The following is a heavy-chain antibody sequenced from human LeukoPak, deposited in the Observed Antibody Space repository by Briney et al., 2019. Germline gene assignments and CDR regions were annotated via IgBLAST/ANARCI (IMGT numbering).Heavy chain of an antibody. CDR3: VGSNVAVDDALDI. CDR1: GFTFSRYW. D-gene: IGHD6-19*01. CDR2: ISGDGSST. V-gene: IGHV3-74*01. Sequence: GGSLRLSCAASGFTFSRYWMHWVRQVPGKGLVWVSRISGDGSSTTYADSVKGRFTISRDNVENTLYLQMNSLRAEDTAVFYCVGSNVAVDDALDIWGQGTMVTVSS. J-gene: IGHJ3*02.